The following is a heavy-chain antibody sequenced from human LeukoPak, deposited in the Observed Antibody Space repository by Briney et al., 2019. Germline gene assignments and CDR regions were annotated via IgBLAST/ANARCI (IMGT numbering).Heavy chain of an antibody. J-gene: IGHJ3*02. Sequence: PSETLSLTCTVSGGSISSYYWSWIRQPPGKGLEWIGYIYYSGSTNYNPSLKSRVTISVDTSKNQFSLKLSSVTAADTAVYYCARDSGWYLVDAFDIWGQGTMVTVSS. V-gene: IGHV4-59*12. CDR3: ARDSGWYLVDAFDI. CDR1: GGSISSYY. CDR2: IYYSGST. D-gene: IGHD6-19*01.